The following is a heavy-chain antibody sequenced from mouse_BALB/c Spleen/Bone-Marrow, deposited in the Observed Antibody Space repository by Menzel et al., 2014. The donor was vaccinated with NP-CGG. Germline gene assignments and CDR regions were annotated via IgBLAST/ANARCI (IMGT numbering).Heavy chain of an antibody. Sequence: EVKVEESGGGLVQPGGSLKLSCATSGFTFSDYYMYWVRQTPEKRLEWVAYISNGGGSTYYPETVKGRFTISRDNAKNTLYLQMSRLKSEDTAMYYCARQGIYYGYDPFAYWGQGTLVTVS. CDR1: GFTFSDYY. V-gene: IGHV5-12*02. J-gene: IGHJ3*01. CDR2: ISNGGGST. D-gene: IGHD2-2*01. CDR3: ARQGIYYGYDPFAY.